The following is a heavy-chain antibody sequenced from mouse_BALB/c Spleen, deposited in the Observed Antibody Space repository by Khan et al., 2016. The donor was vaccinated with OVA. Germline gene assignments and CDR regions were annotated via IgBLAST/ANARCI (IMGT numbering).Heavy chain of an antibody. CDR3: TRSGYGSFAY. Sequence: QVQLKESGAELVKPGASVKLSCKASGYTFTSYYMYWVKQRPGQGLEWIGEINPRNGGTNFNEKFKSKATLTVDKSSSTAYMQLSSLTSEDSAVYYCTRSGYGSFAYWGQGTLVTVSA. D-gene: IGHD2-2*01. J-gene: IGHJ3*01. CDR2: INPRNGGT. V-gene: IGHV1S81*02. CDR1: GYTFTSYY.